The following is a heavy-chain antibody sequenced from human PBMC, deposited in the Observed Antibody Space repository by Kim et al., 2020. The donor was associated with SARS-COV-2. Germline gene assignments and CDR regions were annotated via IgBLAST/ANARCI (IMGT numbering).Heavy chain of an antibody. J-gene: IGHJ4*02. Sequence: NPSIKSRVTISVDTSKIQFSLRLSSVTAADTAVYYCARGGSNYYDSSGYSWGQGTLVTVSS. D-gene: IGHD3-22*01. V-gene: IGHV4-59*09. CDR3: ARGGSNYYDSSGYS.